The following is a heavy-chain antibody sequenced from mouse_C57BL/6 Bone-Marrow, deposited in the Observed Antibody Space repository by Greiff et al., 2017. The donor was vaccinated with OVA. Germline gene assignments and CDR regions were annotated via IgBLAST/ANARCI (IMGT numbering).Heavy chain of an antibody. Sequence: QVQLQQPGAELVMPGASVKLSCKASGYTFTSYWMHWVKQRPGQGLEWIGEIDPSDSYTNYNQKFTGKSTLTVDKSSSTAYMQLSSLTSEDSAVYYCAREGITTVVNFDYWGQDTTLTVSS. V-gene: IGHV1-69*01. CDR2: IDPSDSYT. CDR1: GYTFTSYW. J-gene: IGHJ2*01. D-gene: IGHD1-1*01. CDR3: AREGITTVVNFDY.